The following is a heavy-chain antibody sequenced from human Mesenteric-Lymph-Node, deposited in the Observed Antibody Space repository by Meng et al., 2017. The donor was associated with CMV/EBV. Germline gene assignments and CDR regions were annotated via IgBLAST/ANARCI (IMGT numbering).Heavy chain of an antibody. D-gene: IGHD4-17*01. Sequence: SETLSLTCSVSGGSISSYYWSWIRQPPGKGLQWIGYIHYSGSTNYNPSLKSRLTMSVDMSKNQFSLKLSSVAAADTAVYYCARWAMTTGGWVYHFDYWGQGTLVTVSS. J-gene: IGHJ4*02. CDR3: ARWAMTTGGWVYHFDY. V-gene: IGHV4-59*01. CDR2: IHYSGST. CDR1: GGSISSYY.